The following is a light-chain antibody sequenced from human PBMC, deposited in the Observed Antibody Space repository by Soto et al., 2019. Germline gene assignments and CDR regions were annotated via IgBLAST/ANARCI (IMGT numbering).Light chain of an antibody. CDR1: QDINSW. J-gene: IGKJ1*01. Sequence: DTQMTQSPFSGSASVGDRVIITCRASQDINSWLAWYQQKPRKAPKLLIYAASSLQSGVPSRFSGSGSGTDFTLTINSLQPEDFATYYCQQTNSFPRTFGQGTKVEV. CDR3: QQTNSFPRT. V-gene: IGKV1-12*01. CDR2: AAS.